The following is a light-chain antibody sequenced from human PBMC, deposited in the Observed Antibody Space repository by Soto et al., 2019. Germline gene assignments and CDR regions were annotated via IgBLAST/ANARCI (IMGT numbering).Light chain of an antibody. CDR1: QSVSSSF. V-gene: IGKV3-20*01. J-gene: IGKJ4*01. CDR2: RAS. CDR3: QQYESSPLT. Sequence: EIVLTQSPDTLSLSPGERATLSCRASQSVSSSFIAWYRQKPGQPPRLLIYRASTRATGIPDRFTGSGSGTDFTLTISRLEPEEFALYYCQQYESSPLTFGGGTKVESK.